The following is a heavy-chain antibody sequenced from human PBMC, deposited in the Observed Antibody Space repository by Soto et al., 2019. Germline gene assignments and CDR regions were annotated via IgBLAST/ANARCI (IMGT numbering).Heavy chain of an antibody. J-gene: IGHJ3*02. V-gene: IGHV4-31*03. D-gene: IGHD6-13*01. CDR3: ASIAAAASDAFDI. CDR2: IYYSGST. Sequence: SETLSLTCTVSGGSISSGGYYWSWIRQHPGKGLEWIGYIYYSGSTYYNPSLKSRVTISVDTSKNQFSLKLSSVTAADTAVYYCASIAAAASDAFDIWGQGTMVTVSS. CDR1: GGSISSGGYY.